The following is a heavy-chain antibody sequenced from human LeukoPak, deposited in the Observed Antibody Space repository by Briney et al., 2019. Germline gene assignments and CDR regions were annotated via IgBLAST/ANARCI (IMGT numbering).Heavy chain of an antibody. V-gene: IGHV3-49*04. CDR2: IRSKVYGGTP. CDR1: GFTFGDYA. J-gene: IGHJ4*02. CDR3: TRDQTPYY. Sequence: GGSLRLSCTASGFTFGDYAMTWVRQASGKGLEWVGFIRSKVYGGTPEYAASVKGRFTISRDDSKGIAYLQMNSLKTEDTAVYYCTRDQTPYYWGQGTLVTVSS.